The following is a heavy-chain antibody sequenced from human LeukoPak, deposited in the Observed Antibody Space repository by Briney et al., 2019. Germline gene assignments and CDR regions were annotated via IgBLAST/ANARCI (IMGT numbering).Heavy chain of an antibody. Sequence: SETLSLTCAVYGGSFRGYYWSWIRQPPGKGLEWIGEINHSGSTNYNPSLKSRVTISVDTSKNQFSLKLSSVTAADTAVYYCARGQGPYSGSYFNWGQGTLVTVSS. CDR2: INHSGST. CDR1: GGSFRGYY. J-gene: IGHJ4*02. D-gene: IGHD3-10*01. V-gene: IGHV4-34*01. CDR3: ARGQGPYSGSYFN.